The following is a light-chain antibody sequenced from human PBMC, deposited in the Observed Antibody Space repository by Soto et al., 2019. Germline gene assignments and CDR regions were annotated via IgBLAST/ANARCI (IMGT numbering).Light chain of an antibody. J-gene: IGKJ3*01. CDR3: QQYHDWPPIT. Sequence: EIVMTQSPATLSVSPGEGVTLSCRASQSVSSDLAWYQQKPGQSPRLLMYGASTRATDIPARFSGGGSGTEFTLPISSLQSEDVATYYCQQYHDWPPITFGPGTKVDIK. CDR2: GAS. CDR1: QSVSSD. V-gene: IGKV3-15*01.